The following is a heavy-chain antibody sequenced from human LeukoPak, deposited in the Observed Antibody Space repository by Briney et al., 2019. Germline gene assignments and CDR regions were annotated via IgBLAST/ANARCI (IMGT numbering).Heavy chain of an antibody. CDR3: AKPISGGLAVTANWFHP. J-gene: IGHJ5*01. CDR1: GFAFSVYA. V-gene: IGHV3-23*01. D-gene: IGHD6-19*01. CDR2: IKANSGTT. Sequence: PGGSLRLSCTASGFAFSVYAMSWLRQPPGKGLEWVSTIKANSGTTSYAASVRGRFTISRDNSKNTLYLQLNTLRADDTATYYCAKPISGGLAVTANWFHPWGQGTLVVVSS.